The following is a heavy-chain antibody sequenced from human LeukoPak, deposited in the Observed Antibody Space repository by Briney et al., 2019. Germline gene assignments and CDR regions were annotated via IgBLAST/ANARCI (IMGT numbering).Heavy chain of an antibody. V-gene: IGHV4-59*11. Sequence: SETLSLTCTVSGGSISSHYWTWIRQSPVKGLEWIGHISNSGSTSYNPSLKSRVTISIDTSKNQFSLKLSSVTAADTAVYYCGRDALVGYFSYYYMDVWGKGTTVTVSS. CDR1: GGSISSHY. CDR3: GRDALVGYFSYYYMDV. J-gene: IGHJ6*03. D-gene: IGHD2-15*01. CDR2: ISNSGST.